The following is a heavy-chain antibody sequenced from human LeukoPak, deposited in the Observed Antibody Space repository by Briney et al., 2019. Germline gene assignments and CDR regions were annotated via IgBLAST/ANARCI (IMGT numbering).Heavy chain of an antibody. J-gene: IGHJ4*02. Sequence: SETLSLTCAVYGGSFSGYYWSWIRQPPGKGLEWIGEINHSGSTNYNPSLKSRVTISVDTSKNQFSLKLSSVTAADTAVYYCARAKYYYDSSGYRQFGYWGQGTLVTVSS. CDR3: ARAKYYYDSSGYRQFGY. CDR2: INHSGST. V-gene: IGHV4-34*01. CDR1: GGSFSGYY. D-gene: IGHD3-22*01.